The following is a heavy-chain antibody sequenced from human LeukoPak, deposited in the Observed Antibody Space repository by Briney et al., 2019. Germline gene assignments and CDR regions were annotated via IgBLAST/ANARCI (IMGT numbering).Heavy chain of an antibody. CDR1: GGSFSGYY. Sequence: SETLSLTCAVYGGSFSGYYWSWIRQPPGKGLEWMGEINHSGSTNYNPSLKSRVTMSVDTSKNQFSLKLSSVSAADTAVYYCAGDERRGSYGHWFDPWGQGTLVTVSS. CDR2: INHSGST. CDR3: AGDERRGSYGHWFDP. V-gene: IGHV4-34*01. D-gene: IGHD3-16*01. J-gene: IGHJ5*02.